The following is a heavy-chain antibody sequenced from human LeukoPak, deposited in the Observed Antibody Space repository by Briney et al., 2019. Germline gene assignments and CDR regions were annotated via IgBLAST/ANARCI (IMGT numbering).Heavy chain of an antibody. CDR1: GFTFSTNS. J-gene: IGHJ5*02. V-gene: IGHV3-64D*08. Sequence: PGGSLRLSCSASGFTFSTNSMHWVRQAPGKGLEFVSAITSNGGSTYYADSVKGRFTISRDNSKNTLHLQMSSLRAEDTAVYYCVTVGMTSIWSYLRFDPRGQGTLVSVSS. D-gene: IGHD1-26*01. CDR3: VTVGMTSIWSYLRFDP. CDR2: ITSNGGST.